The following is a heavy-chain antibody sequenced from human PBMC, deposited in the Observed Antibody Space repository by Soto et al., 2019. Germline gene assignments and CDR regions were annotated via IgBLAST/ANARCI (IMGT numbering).Heavy chain of an antibody. CDR3: ARYDFGTFDY. J-gene: IGHJ4*02. CDR1: PDCICSSCW. D-gene: IGHD4-17*01. V-gene: IGHV4-4*02. CDR2: IYHTEST. Sequence: SETISRTCSVSPDCICSSCWMNWGRQPPGKGLEWSGEIYHTESTVYNPSLKSRVTISVDKSKNQFSLNLDSVTAADTAVYYCARYDFGTFDYWGRGILVTVSS.